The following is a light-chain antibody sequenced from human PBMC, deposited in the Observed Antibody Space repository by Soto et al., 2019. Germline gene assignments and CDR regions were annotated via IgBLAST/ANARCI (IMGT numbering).Light chain of an antibody. CDR1: RSNIGSNT. Sequence: QSVVTQPPSASGTPGQRVTISCSGSRSNIGSNTVNWYQQLPGSAPKLLIYSNNQRPSGVPDRCSGSKSGTSASRAISGLQSEDEADYYCAAWDDSLNGFYVFGTGTKVTVL. J-gene: IGLJ1*01. V-gene: IGLV1-44*01. CDR3: AAWDDSLNGFYV. CDR2: SNN.